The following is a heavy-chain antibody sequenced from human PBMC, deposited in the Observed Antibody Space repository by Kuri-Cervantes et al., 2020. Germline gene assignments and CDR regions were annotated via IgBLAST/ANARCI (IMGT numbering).Heavy chain of an antibody. CDR2: IYYTGTT. J-gene: IGHJ4*02. CDR3: AGVDTAMALFDY. D-gene: IGHD5-18*01. V-gene: IGHV4-39*07. CDR1: GDSIRRSTYF. Sequence: SETLSLTCTVSGDSIRRSTYFWGWIRQPPGKGLEWIGNIYYTGTTYYNPSLKSRVTISVDTSKNQFSLKLSSVTAADTAVYYCAGVDTAMALFDYWGQGTLVTVSS.